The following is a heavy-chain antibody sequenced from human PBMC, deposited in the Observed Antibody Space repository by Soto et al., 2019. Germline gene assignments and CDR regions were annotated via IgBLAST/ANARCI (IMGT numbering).Heavy chain of an antibody. CDR1: GFTFSSYA. CDR2: ISYDGSNK. J-gene: IGHJ6*02. V-gene: IGHV3-30-3*01. CDR3: ARDLWEQWLPGYYYYGMDV. Sequence: QVQLVESGGGVVQPGRSLRLSCAASGFTFSSYAMHWVRQAPGKGLEWVAVISYDGSNKYYADSVKGRFTISRDNSKNTLYLQMNSLRAEDTAVYYCARDLWEQWLPGYYYYGMDVWGQGTTVTVSS. D-gene: IGHD6-19*01.